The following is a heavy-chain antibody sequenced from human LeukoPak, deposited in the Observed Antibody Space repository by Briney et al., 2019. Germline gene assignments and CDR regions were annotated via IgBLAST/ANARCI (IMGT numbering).Heavy chain of an antibody. V-gene: IGHV3-66*01. CDR2: IYSGGGT. CDR3: ARVGGDSTGYYPYGFDI. J-gene: IGHJ3*02. Sequence: PGGSLRLSCAASGFTVSGNYMTWVRQAPAKGLEWVSIIYSGGGTSSADSVKGRFTISRDNSKNMLFLQMNSLRAEDTALYYCARVGGDSTGYYPYGFDIWGQGTMVTVSS. D-gene: IGHD3-22*01. CDR1: GFTVSGNY.